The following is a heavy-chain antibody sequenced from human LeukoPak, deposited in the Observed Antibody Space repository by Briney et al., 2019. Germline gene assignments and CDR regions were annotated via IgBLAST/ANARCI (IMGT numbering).Heavy chain of an antibody. CDR2: ISWNSGSI. J-gene: IGHJ4*02. D-gene: IGHD6-13*01. V-gene: IGHV3-9*01. CDR1: GFTFDDYA. Sequence: GGSLRLSCAASGFTFDDYAMHWVRQAPGKGLEWVSGISWNSGSIGYADSVKGRFTISRDNAKNSLYLQMNSLRAEDTAVYYCATSTGYSSSWQTPNDYWGQGTLVTVSS. CDR3: ATSTGYSSSWQTPNDY.